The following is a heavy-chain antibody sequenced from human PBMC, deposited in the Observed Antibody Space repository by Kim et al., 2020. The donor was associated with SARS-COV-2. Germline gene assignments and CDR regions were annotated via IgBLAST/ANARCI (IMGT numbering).Heavy chain of an antibody. CDR1: GYSFTSYW. V-gene: IGHV5-51*01. J-gene: IGHJ6*02. CDR3: ARSRSKFYYYDSSDYYYYGMDV. D-gene: IGHD3-22*01. Sequence: GESLKISCKGSGYSFTSYWIGWVRQMPGKGLEWMGIIYPGDSDTRYSPSFQGQVTISADKSISTAYLQWSSLKASDTAMYYCARSRSKFYYYDSSDYYYYGMDVWGQGTTVTVSS. CDR2: IYPGDSDT.